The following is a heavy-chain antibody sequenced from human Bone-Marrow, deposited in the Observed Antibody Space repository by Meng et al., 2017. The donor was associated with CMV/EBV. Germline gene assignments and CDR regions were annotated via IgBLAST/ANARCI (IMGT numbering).Heavy chain of an antibody. V-gene: IGHV1-18*01. CDR1: GYTFTSHA. Sequence: KPSGYTFTSHAFSWVRQAPGQGLQWMGWISASNGNTHYSDKFKGRVTMSIDTSTSTAYVELRSLQSDDTAVYYCARLAAGANFLDSWGQGTLVTVSS. D-gene: IGHD7-27*01. CDR2: ISASNGNT. J-gene: IGHJ4*02. CDR3: ARLAAGANFLDS.